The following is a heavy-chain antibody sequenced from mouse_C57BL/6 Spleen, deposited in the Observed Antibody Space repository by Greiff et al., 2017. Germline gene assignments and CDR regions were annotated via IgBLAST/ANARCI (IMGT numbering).Heavy chain of an antibody. Sequence: EVNLVESGGGLVQPGGSLKLSCAASGFTFSDYYMYWVRQTPEKRLEWVAYISNGGGSTYYPDTVKGRFTIARDNATNTLYLQMSRLESEDTAMYYWARQGDYAFDYWGQGTTLTVSS. CDR2: ISNGGGST. J-gene: IGHJ2*01. V-gene: IGHV5-12*01. D-gene: IGHD1-1*01. CDR3: ARQGDYAFDY. CDR1: GFTFSDYY.